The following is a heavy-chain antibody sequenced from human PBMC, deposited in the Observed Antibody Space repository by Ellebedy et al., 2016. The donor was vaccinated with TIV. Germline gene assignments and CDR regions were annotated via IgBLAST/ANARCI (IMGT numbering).Heavy chain of an antibody. CDR2: IIPFLGAT. J-gene: IGHJ4*02. V-gene: IGHV1-69*10. CDR1: GGNFDNFA. CDR3: ARARVGVTTYAFDY. Sequence: AASVKVSCKASGGNFDNFAIGWVRQAPGQGLQWMGGIIPFLGATNYGQNLQGRLTITADRSTTTAYMELTSLRSNDTAVYYCARARVGVTTYAFDYWGQGTLVTVSS. D-gene: IGHD2-21*02.